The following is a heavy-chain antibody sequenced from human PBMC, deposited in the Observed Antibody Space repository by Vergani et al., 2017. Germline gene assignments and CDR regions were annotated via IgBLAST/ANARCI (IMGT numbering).Heavy chain of an antibody. D-gene: IGHD3-16*01. V-gene: IGHV4-39*01. J-gene: IGHJ6*02. CDR2: IYYTGSA. CDR3: ARHDAGHYDASSSGWDV. CDR1: GGSISSSSHF. Sequence: QLQLHKSGPGLVKPSETLSLTCTLSGGSISSSSHFWGWLRQTPGKGLEWIGSIYYTGSAYYNPSLKSRVSISVDASKNQFSLKLSSVTAADSAVYYCARHDAGHYDASSSGWDVWAQGTTVTVSS.